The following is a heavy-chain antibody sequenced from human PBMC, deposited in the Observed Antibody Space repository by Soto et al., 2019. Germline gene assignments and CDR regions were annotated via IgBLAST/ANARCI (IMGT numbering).Heavy chain of an antibody. CDR3: AKDLGELSFFERSPSDY. J-gene: IGHJ4*02. CDR2: ISGSGGST. D-gene: IGHD3-16*02. Sequence: GGSLRLSCAASGFTFSSYAMSWVRQAPGKGLEWVSAISGSGGSTYYADSVKGRFTISRDNSKNTLYLQMNSLRAEDTAVYYCAKDLGELSFFERSPSDYWGQGTLVTVSA. V-gene: IGHV3-23*01. CDR1: GFTFSSYA.